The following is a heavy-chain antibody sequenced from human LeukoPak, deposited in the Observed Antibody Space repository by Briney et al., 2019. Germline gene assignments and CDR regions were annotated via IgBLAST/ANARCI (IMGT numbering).Heavy chain of an antibody. J-gene: IGHJ4*02. D-gene: IGHD4/OR15-4a*01. CDR1: GFTFISYA. CDR2: IRGSGGST. V-gene: IGHV3-23*01. CDR3: ARRAGAYSHPYDY. Sequence: GGSLRLSCAASGFTFISYAMSWVRQAPGKGLEWVSSIRGSGGSTYYADSVKGRFTISRDNSKNTLYLQMNSLRAEDTAVYYCARRAGAYSHPYDYWGQGTLVTVSS.